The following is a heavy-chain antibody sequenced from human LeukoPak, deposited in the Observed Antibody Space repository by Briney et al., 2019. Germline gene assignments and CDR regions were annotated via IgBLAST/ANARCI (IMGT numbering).Heavy chain of an antibody. CDR2: IYYSGST. V-gene: IGHV4-59*01. CDR3: ARGWVGSSWPPKDYYYYMDV. CDR1: GGSISTYY. J-gene: IGHJ6*03. Sequence: PSETLSLTCTVSGGSISTYYWSWIRQSPGKGLEWVGYIYYSGSTNYNPSLKSRVTISVDTSKNQFSLKLSSVTAADTAVYYCARGWVGSSWPPKDYYYYMDVWGKGTTVTISS. D-gene: IGHD6-13*01.